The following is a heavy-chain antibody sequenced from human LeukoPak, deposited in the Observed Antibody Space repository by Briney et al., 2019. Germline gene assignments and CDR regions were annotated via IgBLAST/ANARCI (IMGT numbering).Heavy chain of an antibody. CDR1: RFIFSNYG. V-gene: IGHV3-64D*09. Sequence: GGSLRLACLGSRFIFSNYGMEWVRQADGKGREYVAVINTNGGSTYYADSVKGRFTISRDNSKDTLYLQMSSLRAEDTAVYYCVSLAATSQYFFALGGQGTLVTVSA. CDR2: INTNGGST. J-gene: IGHJ4*02. CDR3: VSLAATSQYFFAL. D-gene: IGHD6-25*01.